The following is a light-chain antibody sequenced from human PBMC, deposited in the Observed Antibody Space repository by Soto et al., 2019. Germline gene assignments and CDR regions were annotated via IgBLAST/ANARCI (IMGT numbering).Light chain of an antibody. CDR2: DAS. CDR1: QSVSNY. CDR3: QQRSDWPIT. V-gene: IGKV3-11*01. J-gene: IGKJ4*01. Sequence: EIVLTQSPTTLSLSPGERATLSCRASQSVSNYFAWYQQKPGQAPRLLIYDASTRAADIPARFSGSGSGTDLTLTISSIDNEECVVYYCQQRSDWPITXGGGSKVDMK.